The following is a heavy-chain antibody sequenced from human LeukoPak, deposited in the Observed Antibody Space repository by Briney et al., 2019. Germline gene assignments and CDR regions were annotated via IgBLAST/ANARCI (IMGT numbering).Heavy chain of an antibody. Sequence: SVKVSCKASVGTFSSYAISWVRQAPGQGPEWMGRIIPILGIANYAQKFQGRVTITAEKSTSTAYMELSSLRSEDTAVYYCARVAPGTKLPFDPWGQGTLVTVSS. D-gene: IGHD1-1*01. CDR3: ARVAPGTKLPFDP. CDR2: IIPILGIA. J-gene: IGHJ5*02. V-gene: IGHV1-69*04. CDR1: VGTFSSYA.